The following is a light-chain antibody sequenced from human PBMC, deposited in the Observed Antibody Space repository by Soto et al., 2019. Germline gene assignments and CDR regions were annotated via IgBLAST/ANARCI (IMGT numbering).Light chain of an antibody. CDR3: QQYSISST. CDR1: QSVSSN. CDR2: GAS. Sequence: EIVMTQSPATLSVSPGERATLSCRASQSVSSNLAWYHQKPGQAPRLLIYGASTRATGIPDRFSGSGSETDFTLTINRLEPEDFAVYYCQQYSISSTFGQGTKGDIK. V-gene: IGKV3D-15*01. J-gene: IGKJ1*01.